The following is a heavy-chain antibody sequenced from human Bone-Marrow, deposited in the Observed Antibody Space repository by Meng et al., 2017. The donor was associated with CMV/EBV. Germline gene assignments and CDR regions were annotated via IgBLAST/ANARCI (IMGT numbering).Heavy chain of an antibody. CDR3: ASGRVVPAADVGYYYYGMDV. CDR1: GGSFSGYY. D-gene: IGHD2-2*01. Sequence: SETLSLTCAVYGGSFSGYYWSWIRQPPGKGLEWIGYIYYSGSTNYNPSLKSRVTISVDTSKNQFSLKLSSVTAADTAVCYCASGRVVPAADVGYYYYGMDVWGQGTTVTVSS. J-gene: IGHJ6*02. V-gene: IGHV4-59*12. CDR2: IYYSGST.